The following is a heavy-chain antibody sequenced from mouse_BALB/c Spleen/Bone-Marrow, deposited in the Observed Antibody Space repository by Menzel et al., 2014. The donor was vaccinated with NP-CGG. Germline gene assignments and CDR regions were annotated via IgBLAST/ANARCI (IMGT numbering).Heavy chain of an antibody. CDR2: IDPANGNT. J-gene: IGHJ3*01. CDR3: ARYDYRYSWFAY. Sequence: EVQLQQSGAELVKPGASVKLSCTASGFNIKDTYMHWVKQRPEQGLEWIGRIDPANGNTKYDPKFQCKATITTDTSSNTAYLQLRSLTSEDTAVYYCARYDYRYSWFAYWGQGTLVTVSA. V-gene: IGHV14-3*02. D-gene: IGHD2-14*01. CDR1: GFNIKDTY.